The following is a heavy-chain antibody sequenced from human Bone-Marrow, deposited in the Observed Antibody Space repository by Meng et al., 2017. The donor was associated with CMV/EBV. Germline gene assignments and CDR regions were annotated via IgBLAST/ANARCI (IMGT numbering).Heavy chain of an antibody. J-gene: IGHJ4*02. Sequence: ASVKVSCKTSGYTFTSYYVHWVRQAPGQGLEWMGWINLNGGGTNYAQKFQDRVTMTRDTSISTAYMELSRLRSDDTAVYYGATILGYSSGWDYWGQGTLVTVSS. D-gene: IGHD6-19*01. V-gene: IGHV1-2*02. CDR2: INLNGGGT. CDR3: ATILGYSSGWDY. CDR1: GYTFTSYY.